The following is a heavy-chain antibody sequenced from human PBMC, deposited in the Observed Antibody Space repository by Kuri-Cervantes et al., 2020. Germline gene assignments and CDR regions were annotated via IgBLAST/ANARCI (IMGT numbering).Heavy chain of an antibody. CDR2: ISWDGGST. Sequence: GGSLRLSCAASGFTFDDYAMHWVRQAPGKGLEWVSLISWDGGSTYYADSVKGRFTISRDDSKNSLYLQMNSLRAEDTALYYCAKDIGFTIPYYYMDVWGKGTTVTVSS. CDR1: GFTFDDYA. V-gene: IGHV3-43D*04. D-gene: IGHD2-21*01. CDR3: AKDIGFTIPYYYMDV. J-gene: IGHJ6*03.